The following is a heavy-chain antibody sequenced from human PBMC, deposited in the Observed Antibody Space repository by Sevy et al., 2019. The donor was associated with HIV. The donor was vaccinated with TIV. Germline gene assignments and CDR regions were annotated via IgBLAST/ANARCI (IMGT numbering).Heavy chain of an antibody. CDR1: GFTFSNYW. CDR2: INPYGNSL. CDR3: ARAPADYSTGWSAD. J-gene: IGHJ4*02. D-gene: IGHD6-19*01. V-gene: IGHV3-74*01. Sequence: GGSLRLSCAVSGFTFSNYWMHWVRQAPGKGLLLVSRINPYGNSLTYAESVRGRFTISRDNAKNTLYLQMSSLRADDTAIYYCARAPADYSTGWSADWGQGTLVTVSS.